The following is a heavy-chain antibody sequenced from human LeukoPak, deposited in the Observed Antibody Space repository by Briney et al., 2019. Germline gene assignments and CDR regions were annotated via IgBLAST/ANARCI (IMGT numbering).Heavy chain of an antibody. D-gene: IGHD3-16*01. J-gene: IGHJ3*02. CDR2: IHYSGST. CDR1: GVSITTCY. Sequence: SETLSLTCSVSGVSITTCYWSWIRQPPGKGLEWIGFIHYSGSTNYNPSLKSRATISADTSNNQFSLKVTSVTAADTAVYYCARGYYDIDIWGQGTTVTVSS. V-gene: IGHV4-59*01. CDR3: ARGYYDIDI.